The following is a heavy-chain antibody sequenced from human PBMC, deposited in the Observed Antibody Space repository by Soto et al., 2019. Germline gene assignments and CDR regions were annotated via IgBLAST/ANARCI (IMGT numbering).Heavy chain of an antibody. J-gene: IGHJ6*02. CDR3: ARDGRTVIAVAGTYYYYYGMDV. Sequence: SVKVSCKASGGTFSSYAISWVRQAPGQGLEWMGGIIPIFGTANYAQKFQGRVTITADESTSTAYMELSSLRSEDTAVYYCARDGRTVIAVAGTYYYYYGMDVWGQGTTVTVSS. CDR1: GGTFSSYA. CDR2: IIPIFGTA. D-gene: IGHD6-19*01. V-gene: IGHV1-69*13.